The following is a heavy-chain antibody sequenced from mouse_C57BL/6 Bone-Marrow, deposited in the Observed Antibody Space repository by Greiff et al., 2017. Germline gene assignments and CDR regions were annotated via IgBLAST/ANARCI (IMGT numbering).Heavy chain of an antibody. CDR1: GYTFTSYW. V-gene: IGHV1-53*01. Sequence: QVQLQQPGTELVKPGASVKLSCKASGYTFTSYWMHWVKQRPGQGLEWIGNINPSNGGTNYNEKFKSKATLTVDKSSSTAYMQLSSLTSEDSAVYYCARSDGYYRGWYFDVWGTGTTVTVSS. D-gene: IGHD2-3*01. CDR3: ARSDGYYRGWYFDV. J-gene: IGHJ1*03. CDR2: INPSNGGT.